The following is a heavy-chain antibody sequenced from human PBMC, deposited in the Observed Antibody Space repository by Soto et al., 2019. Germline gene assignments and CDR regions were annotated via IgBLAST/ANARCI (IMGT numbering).Heavy chain of an antibody. CDR3: ARDFATRSYGVDV. J-gene: IGHJ6*02. V-gene: IGHV1-2*02. CDR2: INPNSGGT. Sequence: QAQLVQSGAEVKKPGASVKVSCKASGYTFTGAYIHWVRQAPGQGLEWMGCINPNSGGTEFAQKFQGRVTVTRETSMTTVYMEMNRLRSDDTGVYYCARDFATRSYGVDVWGQGTAVTVSS. D-gene: IGHD3-10*01. CDR1: GYTFTGAY.